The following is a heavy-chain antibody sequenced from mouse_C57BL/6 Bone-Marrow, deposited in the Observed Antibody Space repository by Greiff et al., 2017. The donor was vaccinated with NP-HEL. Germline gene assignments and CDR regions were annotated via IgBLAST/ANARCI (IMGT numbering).Heavy chain of an antibody. Sequence: VKLMESGPGLVQPSQSLSITCTVSGFSLTSYGVHWVRQSPGKGLEWLGVIWRGGSTDYNAAFMSRLSITKDNSKSQVFFKMNSLQADDTAIYYCANDYGSSYVRYAMDYWGQGTSVTVSS. J-gene: IGHJ4*01. CDR2: IWRGGST. CDR3: ANDYGSSYVRYAMDY. CDR1: GFSLTSYG. D-gene: IGHD1-1*01. V-gene: IGHV2-5*01.